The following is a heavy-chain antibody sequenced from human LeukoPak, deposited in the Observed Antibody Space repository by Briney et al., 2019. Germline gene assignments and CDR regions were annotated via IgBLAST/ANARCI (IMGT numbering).Heavy chain of an antibody. CDR1: GDSVSSNSAA. CDR3: ARGGSSSWYHYYYYYMDV. Sequence: SQTLSLTFAISGDSVSSNSAAWNWIRQSPSRGLEWLGRTYYRSKWYNDYAVSVKSRITINPDTSKNQFSLQLNSVTPEDTAVYYCARGGSSSWYHYYYYYMDVWGKGTTVTVSS. J-gene: IGHJ6*03. CDR2: TYYRSKWYN. V-gene: IGHV6-1*01. D-gene: IGHD6-13*01.